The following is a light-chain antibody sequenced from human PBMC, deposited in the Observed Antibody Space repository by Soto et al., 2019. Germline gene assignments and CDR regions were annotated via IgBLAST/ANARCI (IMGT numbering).Light chain of an antibody. CDR2: GAS. CDR3: QQYNNCPPWT. Sequence: EIVMTQSPATLSVSPGERATLSCRASQSVSTNLAWYQQKPGQGPRLLIYGASTRATGIPARFSGSGSVTEFTLTISSLQSEDFAVYYCQQYNNCPPWTVGQGTKVAIK. J-gene: IGKJ1*01. CDR1: QSVSTN. V-gene: IGKV3-15*01.